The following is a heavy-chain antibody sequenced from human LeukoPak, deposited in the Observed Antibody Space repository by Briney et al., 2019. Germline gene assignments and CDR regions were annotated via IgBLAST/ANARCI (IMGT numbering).Heavy chain of an antibody. D-gene: IGHD3-16*02. CDR1: GGSISGSSYY. CDR3: ARSWDDYVWGSYRSYYFDY. V-gene: IGHV4-39*01. Sequence: VKPSETLSLTCTVSGGSISGSSYYWGWIRQPPGKGLEWIGSIYYSGSTYYNPSLKSRVTISVDTSKNQFSLKLNSVTATDTAVYYCARSWDDYVWGSYRSYYFDYWGQGTLVTVSS. J-gene: IGHJ4*02. CDR2: IYYSGST.